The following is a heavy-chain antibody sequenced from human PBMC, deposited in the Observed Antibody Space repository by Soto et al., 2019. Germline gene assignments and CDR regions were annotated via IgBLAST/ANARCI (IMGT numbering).Heavy chain of an antibody. CDR3: TASSWTGAGLDF. D-gene: IGHD6-13*01. CDR2: MNPRSGNT. V-gene: IGHV1-8*01. J-gene: IGHJ4*01. CDR1: GYTFTSWD. Sequence: GASVKVSCKASGYTFTSWDVYWVRQAAGQGLEWMGYMNPRSGNTGYEQKFQGGVTMTRDTSISTAYMELSSLTSDDTAVYYCTASSWTGAGLDFWGQGXPVTVYS.